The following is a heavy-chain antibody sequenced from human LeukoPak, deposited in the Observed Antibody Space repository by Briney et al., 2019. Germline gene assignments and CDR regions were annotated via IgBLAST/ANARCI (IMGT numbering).Heavy chain of an antibody. CDR1: GGSISSYY. V-gene: IGHV4-59*01. D-gene: IGHD3-3*01. J-gene: IGHJ4*02. CDR3: ARALSARFWSGPNYFDY. Sequence: SEALSLTCTVSGGSISSYYWSWIRQPPGKGLEWIGYIYYSGSTNYNPSLKSRVTISVDTSKNQFSLKLSSVTAADTAVYYCARALSARFWSGPNYFDYWGQGTLVTVSS. CDR2: IYYSGST.